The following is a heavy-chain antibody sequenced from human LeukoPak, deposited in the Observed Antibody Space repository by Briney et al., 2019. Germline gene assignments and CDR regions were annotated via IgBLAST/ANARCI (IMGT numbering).Heavy chain of an antibody. V-gene: IGHV4-30-4*01. CDR3: AVLQRPAAIDY. D-gene: IGHD2-2*01. Sequence: SETLSLTCTVYGGSISSGDYYWSWIRQPPGKGLEWIRYIYYSGRTYYNPSLKSRVTISVDTSKNQFSLNLTSVTAADTAVYYCAVLQRPAAIDYWGQGTLVTVSS. J-gene: IGHJ4*02. CDR1: GGSISSGDYY. CDR2: IYYSGRT.